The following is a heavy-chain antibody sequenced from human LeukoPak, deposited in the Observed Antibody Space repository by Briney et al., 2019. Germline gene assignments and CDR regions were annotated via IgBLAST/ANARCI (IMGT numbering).Heavy chain of an antibody. D-gene: IGHD3-3*01. CDR2: ISSSSSYI. CDR3: ARDFPDYYDFWSGYRGGYYYYGMDV. V-gene: IGHV3-21*01. Sequence: VGSLRLSCAASGFTFSSYSMTWVRQAPGKGLEWVSSISSSSSYIYYADSVKGRFTISRDNAKNSLYLQMNSLRAEDTAVYYCARDFPDYYDFWSGYRGGYYYYGMDVWGQGTTVTVSS. CDR1: GFTFSSYS. J-gene: IGHJ6*02.